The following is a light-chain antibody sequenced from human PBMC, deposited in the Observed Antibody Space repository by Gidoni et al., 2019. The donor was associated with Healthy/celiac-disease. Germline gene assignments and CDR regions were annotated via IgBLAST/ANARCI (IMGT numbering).Light chain of an antibody. V-gene: IGKV3-20*01. CDR2: GAS. CDR3: QQYGSSPLT. CDR1: QSVSSSY. Sequence: VLTQPPCTLALSPGERATLSCRARQSVSSSYLDWYQQQPGPAPMLLIYGASSRATGIPDRFSGSGSGTDFTLTISRLEPEDFAVYYCQQYGSSPLTFGGGTKVEIK. J-gene: IGKJ4*02.